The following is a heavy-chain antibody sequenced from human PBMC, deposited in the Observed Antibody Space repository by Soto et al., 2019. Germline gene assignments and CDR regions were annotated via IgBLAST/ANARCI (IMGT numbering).Heavy chain of an antibody. CDR1: GFAFRSYN. Sequence: EVHLVESGGGLVKHGGSLTLSCAASGFAFRSYNMNWVRQAPGKGLEWVASISSGSSNIYYADSVKGRFTISRDNAKNSLFLQMDSLRAEDSAVYYCASTTVVAATFDFWGQGTLVTVSS. CDR3: ASTTVVAATFDF. D-gene: IGHD2-15*01. V-gene: IGHV3-21*01. CDR2: ISSGSSNI. J-gene: IGHJ4*02.